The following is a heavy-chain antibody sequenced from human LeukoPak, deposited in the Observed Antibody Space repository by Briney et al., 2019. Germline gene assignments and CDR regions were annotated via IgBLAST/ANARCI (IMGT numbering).Heavy chain of an antibody. CDR3: VKTSCSTTSCPGDY. D-gene: IGHD2-2*01. CDR1: GFTFSSYG. Sequence: GRSLRLSCAASGFTFSSYGMHWVRQAPGKGLEWVAVIWYDGSNKYYADSVKGRFTISRDNSKNTLYLQMSSLRAEDTAVYYCVKTSCSTTSCPGDYWGQGTLVTVSS. J-gene: IGHJ4*02. CDR2: IWYDGSNK. V-gene: IGHV3-33*06.